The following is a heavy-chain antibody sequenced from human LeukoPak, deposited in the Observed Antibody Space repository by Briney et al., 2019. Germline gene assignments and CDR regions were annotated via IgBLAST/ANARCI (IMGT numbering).Heavy chain of an antibody. CDR2: INQDVSEK. CDR1: GFTFSSYW. D-gene: IGHD2-21*01. Sequence: QAGGSLRLSCAASGFTFSSYWMSWVRQAPGKGLEWVANINQDVSEKYYMDSVKGRFTISRDNTKNSLYLQMNNLRAEDTAVYYCARHDAGDWDYWGQGTLVTVSS. CDR3: ARHDAGDWDY. J-gene: IGHJ4*02. V-gene: IGHV3-7*01.